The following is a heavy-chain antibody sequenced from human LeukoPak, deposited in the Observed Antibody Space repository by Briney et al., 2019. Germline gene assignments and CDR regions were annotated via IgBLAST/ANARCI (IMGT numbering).Heavy chain of an antibody. CDR2: IYYSGST. V-gene: IGHV4-59*08. CDR3: ARRSGYGLFDY. Sequence: PSETLSLTCGVSGGAITNYYWNWIRQAPGKGLEWLGYIYYSGSTNYNPSLKSRVTISVDTSKNQFSLKLSSVTAADTAVYYCARRSGYGLFDYWGQGTLVTVSS. D-gene: IGHD5-12*01. J-gene: IGHJ4*02. CDR1: GGAITNYY.